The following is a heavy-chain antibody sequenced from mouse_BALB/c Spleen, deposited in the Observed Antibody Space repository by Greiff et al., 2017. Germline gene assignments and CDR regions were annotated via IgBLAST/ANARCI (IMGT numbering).Heavy chain of an antibody. D-gene: IGHD2-1*01. V-gene: IGHV1-80*01. CDR2: IYPGDGDT. Sequence: QVQLQQSGAELVRPGSSVKISCKASGYAFSSYWMHWVKQRPGQGLEWIGQIYPGDGDTNYNGKFKGKATLTADKSSSTAYMQLSSLTSDDSAVYFCARSCDYGNVYAMDYWGQGTAVTVSS. CDR3: ARSCDYGNVYAMDY. CDR1: GYAFSSYW. J-gene: IGHJ4*01.